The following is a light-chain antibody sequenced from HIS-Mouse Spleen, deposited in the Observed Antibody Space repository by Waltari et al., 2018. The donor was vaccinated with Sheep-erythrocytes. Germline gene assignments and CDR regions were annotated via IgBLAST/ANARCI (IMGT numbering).Light chain of an antibody. CDR2: AAS. Sequence: DIQITQSPSSVSASVGDRVTCTCWASQGISSWLGWYQQKPGKAPKLLIYAASSLQSGVPSRFSGSGSGTDFTLTISSLQPEDFATYYCQQANSFPPTFGQGTKVEIK. J-gene: IGKJ1*01. CDR3: QQANSFPPT. V-gene: IGKV1-12*01. CDR1: QGISSW.